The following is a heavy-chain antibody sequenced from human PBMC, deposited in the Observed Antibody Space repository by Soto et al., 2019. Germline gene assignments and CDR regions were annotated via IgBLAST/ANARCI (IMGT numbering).Heavy chain of an antibody. V-gene: IGHV3-15*01. CDR2: IKSKTDGGTT. D-gene: IGHD2-2*01. CDR1: GFTFSNAW. J-gene: IGHJ6*03. Sequence: PGGSLRFSCAASGFTFSNAWMSWVRQAPGKGLEWVGRIKSKTDGGTTDYAAPVKGRFTISRDDSKNTLYLQMNSLKTEDTAVYYCTTSWSLYCSSTSCPYYYYYMDVWGKGTTVTVSS. CDR3: TTSWSLYCSSTSCPYYYYYMDV.